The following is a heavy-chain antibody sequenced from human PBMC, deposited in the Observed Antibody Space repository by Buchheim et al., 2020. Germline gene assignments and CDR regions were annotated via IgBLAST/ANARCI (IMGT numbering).Heavy chain of an antibody. V-gene: IGHV1-46*01. J-gene: IGHJ4*02. D-gene: IGHD3-10*01. CDR3: ARDSGYYGSGSYGGSVDY. CDR2: INPSGGST. Sequence: QVQLVQSGAEVKKPGASVKVSCKASGYTFTSYYMHWVRQAPGQGLEWMGIINPSGGSTSYAQKFQGRVTMTRDTATSTVYMELSSLRSEDTAVYYCARDSGYYGSGSYGGSVDYWGQGTL. CDR1: GYTFTSYY.